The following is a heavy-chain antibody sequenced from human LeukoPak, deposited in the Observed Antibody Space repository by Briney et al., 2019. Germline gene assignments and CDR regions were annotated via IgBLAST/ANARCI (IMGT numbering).Heavy chain of an antibody. D-gene: IGHD5-24*01. CDR3: AKDRVGSGDGYFDY. CDR1: GFTFSSYA. CDR2: ISGSGGST. J-gene: IGHJ4*02. Sequence: PGGSLRLSCAASGFTFSSYAMSWVRQAPGRGLEWVSAISGSGGSTYYADSVKGRFTISRDNSKNTLYLQMNSLRAEDTAVYYCAKDRVGSGDGYFDYWGQGTLVTVSS. V-gene: IGHV3-23*01.